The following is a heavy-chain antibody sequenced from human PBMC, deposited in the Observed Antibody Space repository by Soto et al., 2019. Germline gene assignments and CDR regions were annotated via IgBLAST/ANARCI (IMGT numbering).Heavy chain of an antibody. CDR1: GGTFSSYA. CDR2: IIPIFGTA. D-gene: IGHD2-15*01. V-gene: IGHV1-69*06. Sequence: QVQLVQSGAEVKKPGSSVKVSCKASGGTFSSYAISWVRQAPGQGLEWMGGIIPIFGTANYAQKFQGRVTITADKSTSTAYMELSSLRSEDTAVYYCARDRVRAASTYYYYYGMEVWGQGTTVTVSS. CDR3: ARDRVRAASTYYYYYGMEV. J-gene: IGHJ6*02.